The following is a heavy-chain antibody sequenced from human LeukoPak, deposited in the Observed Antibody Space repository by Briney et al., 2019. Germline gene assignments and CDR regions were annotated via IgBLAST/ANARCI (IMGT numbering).Heavy chain of an antibody. J-gene: IGHJ4*02. D-gene: IGHD4-17*01. V-gene: IGHV4-61*02. Sequence: PSETLSLTCTVSGGSISSGSYYWSWIRQPAGKGLEWIGRIYTSGSTNYNPSLKSRVTISVDTSKNQFSLKLYSVTAADTAVYYCARGGDYGDYVFHYWGQGTLVTVSS. CDR2: IYTSGST. CDR3: ARGGDYGDYVFHY. CDR1: GGSISSGSYY.